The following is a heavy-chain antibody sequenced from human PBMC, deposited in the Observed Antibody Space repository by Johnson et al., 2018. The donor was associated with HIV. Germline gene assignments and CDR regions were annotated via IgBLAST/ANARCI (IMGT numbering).Heavy chain of an antibody. CDR3: AKVNRMWQWLAGGGAFDI. CDR2: ISYDGSNK. V-gene: IGHV3-30*18. D-gene: IGHD6-19*01. Sequence: QVQLVESGGGVVQPGRSLRLSCAASGFTFSSYGMHWVRQAPGKGLEWVAVISYDGSNKYYADSVKGRFTISRDDSKNTLYLQMNSLRAEDTAVYYCAKVNRMWQWLAGGGAFDIWGQGTMVTVSS. CDR1: GFTFSSYG. J-gene: IGHJ3*02.